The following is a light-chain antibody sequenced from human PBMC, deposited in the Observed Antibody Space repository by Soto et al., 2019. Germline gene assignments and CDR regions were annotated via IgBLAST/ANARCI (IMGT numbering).Light chain of an antibody. J-gene: IGKJ4*01. CDR2: AAS. V-gene: IGKV1-9*01. CDR3: QLLNSYPPT. Sequence: IQLAQSPSSLSASVGDRVTITCRASQGIRSYIAWHQQKPGKAPKLLIYAASTLQSGVPSRFSGSGSGTDFTLTISSLQPEDFATYYCQLLNSYPPTFGGGTKVDIK. CDR1: QGIRSY.